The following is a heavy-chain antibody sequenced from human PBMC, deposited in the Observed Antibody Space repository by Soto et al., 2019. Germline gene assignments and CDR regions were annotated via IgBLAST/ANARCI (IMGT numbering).Heavy chain of an antibody. D-gene: IGHD3-22*01. CDR3: AREPTYYYDSSGQQDGMDV. J-gene: IGHJ6*02. V-gene: IGHV1-46*01. CDR1: GYTFTSYY. CDR2: INPSGGST. Sequence: GASVKVSCKASGYTFTSYYRHWVRQAPGQGLEWMGIINPSGGSTSYAQKFQGRVTMTRDTSTSTVYMELSSLRSEDTAVYYCAREPTYYYDSSGQQDGMDVWGQGTTVTVSS.